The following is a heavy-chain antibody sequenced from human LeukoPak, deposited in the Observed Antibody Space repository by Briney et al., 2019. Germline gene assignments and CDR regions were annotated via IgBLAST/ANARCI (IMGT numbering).Heavy chain of an antibody. J-gene: IGHJ4*02. CDR2: ISAYNGNT. CDR3: AREGWGTYSSGPYYFDY. Sequence: GASVKVSCKASGHTFTRYGISWVRQAPGQGIEWMGWISAYNGNTNYAQKVQGRVTMTTDTSTSTAYMELRSLRSDDTAVYYCAREGWGTYSSGPYYFDYWGLGTLVTVSS. D-gene: IGHD6-19*01. CDR1: GHTFTRYG. V-gene: IGHV1-18*04.